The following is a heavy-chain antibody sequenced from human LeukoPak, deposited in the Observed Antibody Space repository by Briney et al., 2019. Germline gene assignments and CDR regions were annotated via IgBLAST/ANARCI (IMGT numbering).Heavy chain of an antibody. J-gene: IGHJ6*04. V-gene: IGHV3-7*03. CDR3: ARKAYGMDV. CDR2: IKQDGSEK. Sequence: GGSLRLSCAASGLSVSNYWMSWVRQAPGEGLEWVANIKQDGSEKYYVDSVKGRFTISRDDAKNSLCMQMNSLRVEDTAFYSCARKAYGMDVWGKGTTVTVSS. CDR1: GLSVSNYW.